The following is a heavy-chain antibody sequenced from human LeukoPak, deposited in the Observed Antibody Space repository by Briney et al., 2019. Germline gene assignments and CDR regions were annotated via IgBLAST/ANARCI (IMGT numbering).Heavy chain of an antibody. CDR1: GFTLSDYY. CDR2: ISSGGSTI. CDR3: ARDPPSSWYDY. V-gene: IGHV3-11*04. J-gene: IGHJ4*02. D-gene: IGHD6-13*01. Sequence: GGSLRLSCAASGFTLSDYYMKWIRQAPGKGLEWVSYISSGGSTIYYADSVKGRFTISRDNTKNSLFLQMNSLRAEDTAVYYCARDPPSSWYDYWGQGTLVTVSS.